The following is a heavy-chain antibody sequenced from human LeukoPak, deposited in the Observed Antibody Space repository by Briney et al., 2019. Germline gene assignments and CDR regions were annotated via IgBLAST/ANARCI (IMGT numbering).Heavy chain of an antibody. D-gene: IGHD6-6*01. V-gene: IGHV3-23*01. CDR3: ATYSTSSGGIDY. CDR2: ISGSGGST. J-gene: IGHJ4*02. Sequence: GGSLRLSCAASGFTFSSYAMSWVRQAPGKGLEWVSAISGSGGSTYYADSVKGRFTISRDNSKNTLYLQMNSLRAEDTAVYYCATYSTSSGGIDYWGQGTLVTVSS. CDR1: GFTFSSYA.